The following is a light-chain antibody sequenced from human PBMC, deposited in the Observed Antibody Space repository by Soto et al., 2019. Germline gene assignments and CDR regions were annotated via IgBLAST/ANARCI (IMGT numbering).Light chain of an antibody. CDR3: QQSYNTSLT. CDR2: SAS. V-gene: IGKV1-39*01. J-gene: IGKJ4*01. CDR1: QNVGRY. Sequence: DIQMTQSPSSLSASVRDRITITCRASQNVGRYLTWYQQRSGEAPKRLIYSASNLQSGVSSRFSGSGSGTDFTLTITSLHPEAFATNFCQQSYNTSLTFGGGTVVEI.